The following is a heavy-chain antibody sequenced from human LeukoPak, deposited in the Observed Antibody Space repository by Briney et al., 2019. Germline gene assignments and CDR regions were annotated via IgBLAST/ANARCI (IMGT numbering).Heavy chain of an antibody. CDR2: FDPEDGET. V-gene: IGHV1-24*01. J-gene: IGHJ4*02. D-gene: IGHD5-12*01. Sequence: ASVKVSCKVSGYTLTELSMHWVRQAPGKGLEWMGGFDPEDGETIYAQKFQGRVTMTEDTSTDTAYMELRSLRSEDTAVYYCATAVATIDAEDYWGQGTLVTVSS. CDR1: GYTLTELS. CDR3: ATAVATIDAEDY.